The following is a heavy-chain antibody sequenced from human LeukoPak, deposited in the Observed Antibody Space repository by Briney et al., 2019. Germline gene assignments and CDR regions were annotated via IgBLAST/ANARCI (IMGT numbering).Heavy chain of an antibody. Sequence: ASVKVSCKTSGYTFTGYYMDWVRQAPGQGLEWMGWINPNSGGTNYAQKLQGRVTLTTDTSTSTAYMELRSLRSDDTAVYYCAREGTPIWYYYMDVWGKGTTVTVSS. CDR3: AREGTPIWYYYMDV. CDR1: GYTFTGYY. J-gene: IGHJ6*03. V-gene: IGHV1-2*02. CDR2: INPNSGGT. D-gene: IGHD3-10*01.